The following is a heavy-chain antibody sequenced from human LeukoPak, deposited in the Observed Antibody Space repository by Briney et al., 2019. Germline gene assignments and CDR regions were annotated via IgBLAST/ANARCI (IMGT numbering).Heavy chain of an antibody. CDR2: MYYSGST. V-gene: IGHV4-39*01. CDR3: ARHRGYYDSSGYYVSPFDY. CDR1: GGSISSSSYY. Sequence: SETLSLTCTASGGSISSSSYYWGWIRQPPGKGLEWIGSMYYSGSTFYNPSLKGRVTISVDTSKNQFSLKVSSVTAADTAVYYCARHRGYYDSSGYYVSPFDYWGQGTLVTVSS. J-gene: IGHJ4*02. D-gene: IGHD3-22*01.